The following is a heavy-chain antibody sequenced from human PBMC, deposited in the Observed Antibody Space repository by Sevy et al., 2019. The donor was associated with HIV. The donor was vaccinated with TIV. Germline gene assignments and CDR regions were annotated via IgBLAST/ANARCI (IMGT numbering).Heavy chain of an antibody. Sequence: GGSLRLSCAASGFTFSSYGMHWVRQAPGKGLEWVAVIWYDGSNKYYADSVKGRFTISRDNSKNTLYLQMNSLRAEDTAVYYCARAGNVVVAATEGRYFDYWGQRTLVTVSS. CDR2: IWYDGSNK. CDR1: GFTFSSYG. D-gene: IGHD2-15*01. J-gene: IGHJ4*02. V-gene: IGHV3-33*01. CDR3: ARAGNVVVAATEGRYFDY.